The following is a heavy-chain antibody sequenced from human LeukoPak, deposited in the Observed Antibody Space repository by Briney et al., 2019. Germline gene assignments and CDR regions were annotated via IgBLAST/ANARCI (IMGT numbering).Heavy chain of an antibody. J-gene: IGHJ4*02. Sequence: PGGSLRLSCAASGXTFSSIAMHWVRQAPGKGLEWVAVISYDGSTTYYADSVKGRFTISRDNSKNTLYLQMNSLRAEDTALYHCARDRYKTNPDYWGQGTLVTVSS. D-gene: IGHD1-14*01. V-gene: IGHV3-30-3*01. CDR2: ISYDGSTT. CDR1: GXTFSSIA. CDR3: ARDRYKTNPDY.